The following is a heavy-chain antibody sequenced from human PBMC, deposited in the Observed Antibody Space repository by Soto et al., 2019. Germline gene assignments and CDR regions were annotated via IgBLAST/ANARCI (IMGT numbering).Heavy chain of an antibody. CDR1: GFSLSTNGVC. V-gene: IGHV2-70*01. Sequence: GSGPTLVNPTQTLTLTCTFSGFSLSTNGVCVSWIRQSPGKALEWLALIDWDDDKYYSTSLKTRLTISKDTSKNQVVLTMTNMDPVDTATFYCARLASSTGSSNYYYYGMDVWGQGTTVTVSS. J-gene: IGHJ6*02. CDR3: ARLASSTGSSNYYYYGMDV. CDR2: IDWDDDK. D-gene: IGHD1-1*01.